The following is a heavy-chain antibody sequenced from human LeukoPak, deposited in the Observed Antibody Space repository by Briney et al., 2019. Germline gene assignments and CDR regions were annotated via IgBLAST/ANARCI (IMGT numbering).Heavy chain of an antibody. V-gene: IGHV3-9*01. J-gene: IGHJ4*02. D-gene: IGHD6-19*01. CDR1: GFTFDDYA. CDR2: ISWNSGSI. Sequence: PGGSLRLSCAASGFTFDDYAMHWVRQAPGKGLEWVSGISWNSGSIGYADSVKGRFTISRDNAKNSLYLQMNSLRAEDTAVYYCARDWVYSSGWYFDYWGQGTLVTVSS. CDR3: ARDWVYSSGWYFDY.